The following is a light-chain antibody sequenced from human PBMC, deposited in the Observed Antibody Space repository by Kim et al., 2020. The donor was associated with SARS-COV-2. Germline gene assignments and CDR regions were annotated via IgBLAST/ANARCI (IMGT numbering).Light chain of an antibody. J-gene: IGLJ2*01. Sequence: SSELTQDPAVSVALGQTVRITCQGDSLRSYYATWYQQKPGQAPIVVIYGKNNRPSGIPDRFSGSSSGNTASLTITGTQAGYEADYYCNSRDNNDNVVFGG. CDR2: GKN. CDR1: SLRSYY. V-gene: IGLV3-19*01. CDR3: NSRDNNDNVV.